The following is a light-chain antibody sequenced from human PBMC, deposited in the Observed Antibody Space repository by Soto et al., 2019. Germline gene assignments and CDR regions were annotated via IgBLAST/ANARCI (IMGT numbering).Light chain of an antibody. V-gene: IGKV1-5*03. Sequence: DMQMTQSPSTVSASVGDRVNITCRASQNISSWLAWYQQKPGKAPKHLIYKASGLQTGVPSRFSGSGSGTEFTLTISSLQPDDFATYYCHQYNTYSRTFGQGTKVEIK. CDR3: HQYNTYSRT. J-gene: IGKJ1*01. CDR1: QNISSW. CDR2: KAS.